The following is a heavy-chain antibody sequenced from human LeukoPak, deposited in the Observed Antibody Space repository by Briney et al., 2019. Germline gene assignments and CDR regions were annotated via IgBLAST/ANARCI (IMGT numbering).Heavy chain of an antibody. CDR3: ARHRASSSGSYYLRYFDY. D-gene: IGHD3-10*01. CDR2: IYPGDSDT. V-gene: IGHV5-51*01. J-gene: IGHJ4*02. Sequence: GEPLKISCKGSGYSFSTYWNGWVRQMPGKSLEWMGIIYPGDSDTRYSPSFQGQVNIPADKYISTAYLQWSSLKASDSAMYYCARHRASSSGSYYLRYFDYWGQGTLVTASS. CDR1: GYSFSTYW.